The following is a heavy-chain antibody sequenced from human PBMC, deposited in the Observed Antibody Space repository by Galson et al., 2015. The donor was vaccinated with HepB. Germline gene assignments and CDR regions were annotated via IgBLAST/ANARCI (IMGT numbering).Heavy chain of an antibody. CDR2: ISAGSTTV. CDR1: GVTIPSYS. Sequence: SLRLSCAASGVTIPSYSMNWVRKAPGKGLEWLAYISAGSTTVYYAASVRCRFTISRDNAKNFLYLHMNSLRGEDTAVYYCARNPASYDYFNMDVWGHGTTVTVSS. J-gene: IGHJ6*02. V-gene: IGHV3-48*01. CDR3: ARNPASYDYFNMDV.